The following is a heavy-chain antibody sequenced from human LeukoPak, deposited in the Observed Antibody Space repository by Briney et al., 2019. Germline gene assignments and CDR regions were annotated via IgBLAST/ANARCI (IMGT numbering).Heavy chain of an antibody. CDR1: GFTFSTYW. Sequence: QPGGSLRLSCAAAGFTFSTYWMHWVRQVPGKGLVWVSRINSDGRTTGYADSVKGRFTISRDNAKNTLYLQMNSLRVEDTAVYYCGSPRTFSGRNVLDMWGQGTMVTVSS. V-gene: IGHV3-74*01. CDR2: INSDGRTT. D-gene: IGHD3-10*02. CDR3: GSPRTFSGRNVLDM. J-gene: IGHJ3*02.